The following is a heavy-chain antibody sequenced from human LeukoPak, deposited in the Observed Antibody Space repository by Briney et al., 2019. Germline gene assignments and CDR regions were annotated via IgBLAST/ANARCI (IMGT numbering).Heavy chain of an antibody. Sequence: SQTLSLTCTVSGGSISSGGYYWSWIRQHPGKGLEWIGYIYYSGSTYYNPSLKSRVTISVDTSKNQFSLKLSSVTAADTAVYYCARAVSWNGWFDPWGQGTLVTVSS. J-gene: IGHJ5*02. CDR3: ARAVSWNGWFDP. CDR2: IYYSGST. CDR1: GGSISSGGYY. D-gene: IGHD1-1*01. V-gene: IGHV4-31*03.